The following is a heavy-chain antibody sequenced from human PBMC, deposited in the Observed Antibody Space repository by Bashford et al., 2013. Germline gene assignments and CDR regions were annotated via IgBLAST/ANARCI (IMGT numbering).Heavy chain of an antibody. CDR2: IYYSGST. V-gene: IGHV4-31*03. Sequence: SETLSLTCTVSGGSISSGGYYWSWIRQHPGKGLEWIGYIYYSGSTYYNPSLKSRVTISVDTSKNQFSLKLSSVTAADTAVYYCARGAAGYSGYDFDYWGQGTLVTVSS. CDR1: GGSISSGGYY. D-gene: IGHD5-12*01. CDR3: ARGAAGYSGYDFDY. J-gene: IGHJ4*02.